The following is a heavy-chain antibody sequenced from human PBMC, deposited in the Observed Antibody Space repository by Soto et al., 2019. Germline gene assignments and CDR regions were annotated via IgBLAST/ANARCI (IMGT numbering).Heavy chain of an antibody. CDR2: ISYDGSNK. CDR3: ARENKLTPYSSGHFDY. V-gene: IGHV3-30-3*01. D-gene: IGHD6-19*01. J-gene: IGHJ4*02. Sequence: GGSLRLSCAASGFTFSSYAMHWVRQAPGKGLEWVAVISYDGSNKYYADSVKGRFTISRDNSKNTLYLQMNSLRAEDTAVYYCARENKLTPYSSGHFDYWGQGTLVTVSS. CDR1: GFTFSSYA.